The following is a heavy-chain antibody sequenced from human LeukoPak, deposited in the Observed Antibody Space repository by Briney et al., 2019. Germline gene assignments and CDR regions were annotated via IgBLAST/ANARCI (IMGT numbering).Heavy chain of an antibody. V-gene: IGHV3-30*02. CDR1: GFTFSSYG. CDR2: IRYDGSNK. CDR3: ARVDTAMAVP. J-gene: IGHJ4*02. Sequence: GGSLRLSCAASGFTFSSYGMHWVRQAPGKGLEWVAFIRYDGSNKYYANSVKGRFTISRDNSKNTLYLQMNSLRAEDTAVYYCARVDTAMAVPWGQGTLVTVSS. D-gene: IGHD5-18*01.